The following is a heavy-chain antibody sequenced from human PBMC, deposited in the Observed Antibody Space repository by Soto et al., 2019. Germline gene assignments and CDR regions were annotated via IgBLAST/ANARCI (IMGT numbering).Heavy chain of an antibody. V-gene: IGHV3-30*03. Sequence: PGGSLRLSCAASGFSFRSLAMHWVRQAPGKGLEWVALVSFDGGSTYYAESVKGRFTASRENSKDTLHLQMNSLRADDTAVYYCGVKKYATTGGAFDMWGQGTMVTVS. CDR1: GFSFRSLA. J-gene: IGHJ3*02. CDR3: GVKKYATTGGAFDM. D-gene: IGHD4-4*01. CDR2: VSFDGGST.